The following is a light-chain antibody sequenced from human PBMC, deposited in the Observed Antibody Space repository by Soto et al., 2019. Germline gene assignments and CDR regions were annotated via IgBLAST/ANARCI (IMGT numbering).Light chain of an antibody. CDR3: QSYDTNLSGNYV. CDR1: SSNIGAGYD. J-gene: IGLJ1*01. Sequence: QAVVTQPPSVSGAPGQRVTISCTGSSSNIGAGYDVHWYQQLPGTAPKLLIYSNNNRPSGVPDRFSGPKSGTSGSLAITGLQAEDEADYYCQSYDTNLSGNYVFGTGTKVTVL. CDR2: SNN. V-gene: IGLV1-40*01.